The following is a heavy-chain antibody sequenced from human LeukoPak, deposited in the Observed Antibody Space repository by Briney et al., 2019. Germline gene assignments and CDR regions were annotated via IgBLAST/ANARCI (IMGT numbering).Heavy chain of an antibody. CDR2: IIPIFGTA. CDR3: ARDAYYDSSGTNWFDP. J-gene: IGHJ5*02. D-gene: IGHD3-22*01. V-gene: IGHV1-69*06. CDR1: GGTFSSYA. Sequence: SVKVSCKASGGTFSSYAISWVRQAPGQGLEWMGGIIPIFGTANYAQKFQGRVTITADKSTSTAYMELSSLRSEDTAVYYCARDAYYDSSGTNWFDPWGQGTLVTVSS.